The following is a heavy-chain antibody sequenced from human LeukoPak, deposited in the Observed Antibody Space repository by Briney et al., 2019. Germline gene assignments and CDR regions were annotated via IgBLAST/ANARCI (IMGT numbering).Heavy chain of an antibody. CDR2: IRYDGSNK. CDR1: GFTFSSYG. Sequence: PGGSLRLSCAASGFTFSSYGMHWVRQAPGKGLEWVAFIRYDGSNKYYADSVKGRFTISRDNSKNTLYLQMNSLRAEDTAVYYCAKDLTRITFGGVPLDYWGQGTLVTVSS. J-gene: IGHJ4*02. CDR3: AKDLTRITFGGVPLDY. D-gene: IGHD3-16*01. V-gene: IGHV3-30*02.